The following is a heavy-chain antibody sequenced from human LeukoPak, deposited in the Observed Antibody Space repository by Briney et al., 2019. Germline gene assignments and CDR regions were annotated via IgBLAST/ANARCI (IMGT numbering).Heavy chain of an antibody. D-gene: IGHD6-19*01. Sequence: PSETLSLTCAVYGGSFSGYYWSWIRQPPGKGLEWIGEINHSGSTNYNPSLKSRVTISINTSKNQFSLKLTSVTAADTAVYYCRSGWYLRVFDYWGQGTLVTVSS. CDR1: GGSFSGYY. V-gene: IGHV4-34*01. J-gene: IGHJ4*02. CDR3: RSGWYLRVFDY. CDR2: INHSGST.